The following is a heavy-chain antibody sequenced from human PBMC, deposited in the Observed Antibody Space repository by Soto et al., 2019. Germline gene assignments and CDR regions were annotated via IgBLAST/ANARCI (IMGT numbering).Heavy chain of an antibody. CDR2: IYSGGST. V-gene: IGHV3-66*01. J-gene: IGHJ4*02. Sequence: EVQLVESGGGLVQPGGSLRLSCAASGFTVSSNYMSWVRQAPGKGLEWVSVIYSGGSTYYADSVKGRFTISRDNSKNPVYLQMNSLGAEDTAVYYCEREGDGSFDYWGQGTLVTVSS. CDR1: GFTVSSNY. D-gene: IGHD1-26*01. CDR3: EREGDGSFDY.